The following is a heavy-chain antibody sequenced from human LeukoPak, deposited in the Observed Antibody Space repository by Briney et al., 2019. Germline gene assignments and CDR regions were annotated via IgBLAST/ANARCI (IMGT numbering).Heavy chain of an antibody. V-gene: IGHV1-2*02. CDR2: INLNSGGT. J-gene: IGHJ4*02. CDR1: GYTFTGCY. Sequence: ASVKVSCKASGYTFTGCYMHWVRQAPGQGLEWMGWINLNSGGTNYAQKFQDRVTMTRDTSITTAYMELSRLRFDDTALYYCARSPHILTGENFDYWGQGTLVTVSS. CDR3: ARSPHILTGENFDY. D-gene: IGHD3-9*01.